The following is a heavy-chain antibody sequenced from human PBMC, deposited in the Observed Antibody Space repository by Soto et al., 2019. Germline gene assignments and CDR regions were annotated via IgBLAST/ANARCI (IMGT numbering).Heavy chain of an antibody. J-gene: IGHJ5*02. V-gene: IGHV3-48*02. Sequence: VGSLRLSCAASGFTFSSYSMNWVRQAPGKGLEWVSYISSSSSTIYYADSVKGRFTISRDNAKNSLYLQMNSLRDEDTAVYYCARDQYSSSWYSRFDPWGQGTLVTVSS. CDR2: ISSSSSTI. CDR3: ARDQYSSSWYSRFDP. CDR1: GFTFSSYS. D-gene: IGHD6-13*01.